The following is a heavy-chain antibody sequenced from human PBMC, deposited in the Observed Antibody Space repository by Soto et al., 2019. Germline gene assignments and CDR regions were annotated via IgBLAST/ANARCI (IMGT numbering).Heavy chain of an antibody. CDR2: IYHDGST. CDR1: GASSSSSNW. J-gene: IGHJ6*02. CDR3: ARHYYYANHYYYAMDV. V-gene: IGHV4-4*02. D-gene: IGHD3-22*01. Sequence: QVQLQESGPGLVRPSGTLSLTCAVSGASSSSSNWWSWVRHPPGKGLEWIGDIYHDGSTNRNPSLKSRATISVDKSKNQFSLRLTSVTAADTAVYYCARHYYYANHYYYAMDVWGQGTTVTVSS.